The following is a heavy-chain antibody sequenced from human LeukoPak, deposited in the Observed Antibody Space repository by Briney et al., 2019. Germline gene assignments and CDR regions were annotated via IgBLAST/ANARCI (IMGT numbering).Heavy chain of an antibody. D-gene: IGHD2/OR15-2a*01. J-gene: IGHJ5*02. CDR1: GFTFSTYW. CDR3: GRGEYMWLDP. Sequence: GGSLRLSCRASGFTFSTYWMSWVRQAAGKGREWVSSIKRDGSDKYYVDSVKGRLTISRHNANNSVYLQVNSQRAEGTAVYYCGRGEYMWLDPWGQGTLVTVSS. V-gene: IGHV3-7*01. CDR2: IKRDGSDK.